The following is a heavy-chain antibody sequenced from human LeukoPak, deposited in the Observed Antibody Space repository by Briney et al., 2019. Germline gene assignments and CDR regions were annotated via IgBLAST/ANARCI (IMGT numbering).Heavy chain of an antibody. J-gene: IGHJ4*02. CDR3: ARVARTYYYGSGSYGPFDY. Sequence: GASVKVSCKASGYTFTGYYMHWVRQAPGQGPEWMGWINPNSGGTNYAQKFQGRVTMTRDTSISTAYMELSRLRSDDTAVYYCARVARTYYYGSGSYGPFDYWGQGTLVTVSS. CDR1: GYTFTGYY. CDR2: INPNSGGT. V-gene: IGHV1-2*02. D-gene: IGHD3-10*01.